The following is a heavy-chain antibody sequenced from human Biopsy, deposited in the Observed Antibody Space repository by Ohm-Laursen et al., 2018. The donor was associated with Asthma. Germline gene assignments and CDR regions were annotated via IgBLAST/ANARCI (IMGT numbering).Heavy chain of an antibody. Sequence: PGTLSLTCAGSGGSMTPTSHYWDWIRQAPGKGLEWIGYISYGGKTSYNPSLKNRVTISRDTSKNQFSLRLTSVTAADTAVYFCARRITIFGVVQKDHGMDAWGQGTTVIVSS. CDR1: GGSMTPTSHY. D-gene: IGHD3-3*01. V-gene: IGHV4-39*01. CDR2: ISYGGKT. CDR3: ARRITIFGVVQKDHGMDA. J-gene: IGHJ6*02.